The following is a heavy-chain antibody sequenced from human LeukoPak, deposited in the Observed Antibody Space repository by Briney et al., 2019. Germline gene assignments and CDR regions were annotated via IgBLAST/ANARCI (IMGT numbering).Heavy chain of an antibody. CDR3: ARARSVDYYGSGGRSVVDY. V-gene: IGHV3-7*01. Sequence: GGSLRLSCVASGFTFTNYWMSWVRQAPGKGLEWVSNIKQDESKRYYVDSVKGRFTISRDNAKNSLYLQINSLRAEDTAVYYCARARSVDYYGSGGRSVVDYWGQGTLVTVSS. D-gene: IGHD3-10*01. J-gene: IGHJ4*02. CDR2: IKQDESKR. CDR1: GFTFTNYW.